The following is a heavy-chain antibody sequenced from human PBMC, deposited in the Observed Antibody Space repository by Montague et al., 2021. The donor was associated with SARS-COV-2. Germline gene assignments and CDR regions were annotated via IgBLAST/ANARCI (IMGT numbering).Heavy chain of an antibody. CDR1: GGSFTGYY. D-gene: IGHD1-1*01. CDR3: ARGRGTALFRRIYCGMDV. CDR2: INHSGST. V-gene: IGHV4-34*01. Sequence: SETLSLTCAVYGGSFTGYYWSWIRQPPGKGLECIGEINHSGSTNYNPSLKSRVTISVDTSKNQFSLKLSSVTAADTAVYYCARGRGTALFRRIYCGMDVWGQGTLVTVSS. J-gene: IGHJ6*02.